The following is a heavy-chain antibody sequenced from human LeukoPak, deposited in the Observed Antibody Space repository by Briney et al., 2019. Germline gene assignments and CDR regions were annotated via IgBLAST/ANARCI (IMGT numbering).Heavy chain of an antibody. Sequence: SETLSLTCAVYGGSLSGYYWSWIRQPPGEGLEWIGEINHSGSTNYNPSLKSRVTISVDTSKNQFSLKLSSVTAADTAVYYCARAWVGSSHFYFYYYMDVWGKGTTVTVSS. D-gene: IGHD6-13*01. CDR3: ARAWVGSSHFYFYYYMDV. V-gene: IGHV4-34*01. CDR2: INHSGST. J-gene: IGHJ6*03. CDR1: GGSLSGYY.